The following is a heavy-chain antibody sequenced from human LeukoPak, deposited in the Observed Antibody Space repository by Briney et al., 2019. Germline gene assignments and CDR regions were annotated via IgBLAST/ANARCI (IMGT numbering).Heavy chain of an antibody. Sequence: SETLSLTCAVYGGSFSGCYWSWIRQPPGKGLEWIGEINHSGSTNYNPSLKSRVTISVDTSKNQFSLKLSSVTAADTAVYYCARVYFGYCSSTSTQGWFDPWGQGTLVTVSS. CDR3: ARVYFGYCSSTSTQGWFDP. CDR1: GGSFSGCY. D-gene: IGHD2-2*01. V-gene: IGHV4-34*01. CDR2: INHSGST. J-gene: IGHJ5*02.